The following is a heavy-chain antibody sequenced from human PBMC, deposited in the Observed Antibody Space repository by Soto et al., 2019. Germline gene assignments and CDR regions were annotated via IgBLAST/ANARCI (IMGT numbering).Heavy chain of an antibody. CDR3: ASTNYYDSSGYYRYYGMDV. V-gene: IGHV5-10-1*01. Sequence: GESLKISCKGSGYSFTSYWISWVRQMPGKGLEWMGRIDPSDSYTNYSPSFQGHVTISADKSISTAYLQWSSLKASDTAMYHCASTNYYDSSGYYRYYGMDVWGQGTTVTVSS. D-gene: IGHD3-22*01. CDR2: IDPSDSYT. CDR1: GYSFTSYW. J-gene: IGHJ6*02.